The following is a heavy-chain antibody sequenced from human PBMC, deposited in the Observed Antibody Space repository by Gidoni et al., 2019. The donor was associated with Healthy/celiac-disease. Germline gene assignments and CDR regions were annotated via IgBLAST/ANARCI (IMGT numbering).Heavy chain of an antibody. V-gene: IGHV4-39*01. CDR2: IYSTGST. Sequence: QLQLQESGPGLVKPSETLSLTCTVSGGSISSSSYYWGWIRQPPGKGLEWIGSIYSTGSTHYNPPLKSRLTISVDTSKNQFSLRLSSVTAADTAVYYCVRPTPFSSSWYDFFDYWSQGTLVTVSS. J-gene: IGHJ4*02. D-gene: IGHD6-13*01. CDR1: GGSISSSSYY. CDR3: VRPTPFSSSWYDFFDY.